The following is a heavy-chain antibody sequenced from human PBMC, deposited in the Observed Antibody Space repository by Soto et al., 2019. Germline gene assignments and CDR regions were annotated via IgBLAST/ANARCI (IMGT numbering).Heavy chain of an antibody. J-gene: IGHJ5*02. CDR2: INPDGSAK. V-gene: IGHV3-7*03. CDR1: HFSFSTSW. CDR3: ATLYYGSGSYDSWFDP. D-gene: IGHD3-10*01. Sequence: PGGSLRLSCAASHFSFSTSWMNWIRQAPGKGLEWVANINPDGSAKYYVDSLKGRFTMTRDTSTSTVYMELSSLRSEDTAVYYCATLYYGSGSYDSWFDPWAREPWSPSPQ.